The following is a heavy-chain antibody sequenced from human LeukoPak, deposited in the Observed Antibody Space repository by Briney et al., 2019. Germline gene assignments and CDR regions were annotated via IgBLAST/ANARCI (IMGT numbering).Heavy chain of an antibody. D-gene: IGHD1-26*01. Sequence: SHTLSLICAVSGDSISSVGYSWSWIRQPPGKGLERIGYLYHSGSTYSNPSLKSRVTISVDRSKNQFSLKWGAVTAADRAVYYCDRARPSDIFEWEYWGQGKLGTVSS. J-gene: IGHJ4*02. CDR3: DRARPSDIFEWEY. CDR1: GDSISSVGYS. V-gene: IGHV4-30-2*01. CDR2: LYHSGST.